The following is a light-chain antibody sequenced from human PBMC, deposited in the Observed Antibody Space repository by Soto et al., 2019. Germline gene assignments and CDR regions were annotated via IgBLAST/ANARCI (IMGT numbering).Light chain of an antibody. CDR1: QSISSW. CDR2: KAS. CDR3: QQYKGYWT. V-gene: IGKV1-5*03. Sequence: DIQMTQSPSTLSASVGDRVTITCRASQSISSWLAWYQQKPGRAPNLLIYKASSLESGVPSRFSGSGSGTEFALTISSLQPDDFATYDCQQYKGYWTFGQGTKVDIK. J-gene: IGKJ1*01.